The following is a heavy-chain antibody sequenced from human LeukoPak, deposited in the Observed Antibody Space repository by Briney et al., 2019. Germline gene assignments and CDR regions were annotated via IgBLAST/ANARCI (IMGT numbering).Heavy chain of an antibody. J-gene: IGHJ3*02. CDR2: ISTSGST. CDR3: ARVSHYYDSSGYYYVRAFDI. Sequence: SETLSLTCTVSGGSISSYYWSWIRQPAGKGLEWVGRISTSGSTNYNPSLKSRVTMSVDTSNNQFSLKLSSVTAADTAVYYCARVSHYYDSSGYYYVRAFDIWGQGTMVTVSS. CDR1: GGSISSYY. V-gene: IGHV4-4*07. D-gene: IGHD3-22*01.